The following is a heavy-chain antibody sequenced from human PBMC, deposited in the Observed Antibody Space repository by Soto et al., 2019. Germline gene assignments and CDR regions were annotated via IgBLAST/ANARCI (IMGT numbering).Heavy chain of an antibody. CDR3: ARAVRGVIINIYNWFDP. Sequence: PGEPVKISGKGSGYSFTSYWIGWVRQMPGKGLEWMGIIYPGDSDTRYSPSFQGQVTISADKSISTAYMQWSSLKASDTAMYYCARAVRGVIINIYNWFDPWGQGTLVTVSS. CDR1: GYSFTSYW. V-gene: IGHV5-51*01. CDR2: IYPGDSDT. J-gene: IGHJ5*02. D-gene: IGHD3-10*01.